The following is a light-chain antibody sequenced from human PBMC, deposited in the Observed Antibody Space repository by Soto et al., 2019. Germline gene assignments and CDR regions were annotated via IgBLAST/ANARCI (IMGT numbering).Light chain of an antibody. V-gene: IGKV1-39*01. CDR1: QSISSS. CDR3: QQSYSTPQT. Sequence: IKSTQSPSCLSASVGDRLIITGLASQSISSSLNWYQQTPGKAPKLLIFAASNLQSGVPSRFSGSVSGTDFTLTISSLQPEDFATYYCQQSYSTPQTFGQGTKVDTK. CDR2: AAS. J-gene: IGKJ1*01.